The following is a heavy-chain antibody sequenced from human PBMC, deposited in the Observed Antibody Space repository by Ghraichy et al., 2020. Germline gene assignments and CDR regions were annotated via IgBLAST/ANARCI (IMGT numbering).Heavy chain of an antibody. D-gene: IGHD3-10*01. CDR3: ARVAVTMVRGVHFDY. Sequence: SPTLSLTCTVSGGSISSYYWSWIRQPPGKGLEWIGYIYYSGSTNYNPSLKSRVTISVDTSKNQFSLKLSSVTAADTAVYYCARVAVTMVRGVHFDYWGQGTLVTVSS. CDR2: IYYSGST. J-gene: IGHJ4*02. CDR1: GGSISSYY. V-gene: IGHV4-59*08.